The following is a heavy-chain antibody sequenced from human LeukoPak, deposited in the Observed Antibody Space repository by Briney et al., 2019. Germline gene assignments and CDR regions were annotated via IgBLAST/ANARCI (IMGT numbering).Heavy chain of an antibody. J-gene: IGHJ4*02. CDR3: AKGNYDFWSGYPGLSYFDY. V-gene: IGHV3-23*01. Sequence: ETLSLTCTVSGGSISSGGYYWSWVRQAPGKGLEWVSAISGSGVATYYADSVKGRFTISRDNSKNTLYLQMNSLRAGDTAVYYCAKGNYDFWSGYPGLSYFDYWGQGTLVTVSS. CDR1: GGSISSGGYY. D-gene: IGHD3-3*01. CDR2: ISGSGVAT.